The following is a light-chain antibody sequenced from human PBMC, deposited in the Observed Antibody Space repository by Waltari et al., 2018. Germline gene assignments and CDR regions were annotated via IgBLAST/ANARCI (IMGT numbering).Light chain of an antibody. V-gene: IGLV2-14*02. CDR1: SSDVGRYDL. J-gene: IGLJ2*01. CDR3: SSYRSSTTPIPV. Sequence: QSALTQPASVSGSPGQSITISCTGTSSDVGRYDLVSCYQQPPGNAPKLMIYDVTKRPSGVSSRFSASKSGNTASLTMSGLQSEDEADYFCSSYRSSTTPIPVFGGGTKLTVL. CDR2: DVT.